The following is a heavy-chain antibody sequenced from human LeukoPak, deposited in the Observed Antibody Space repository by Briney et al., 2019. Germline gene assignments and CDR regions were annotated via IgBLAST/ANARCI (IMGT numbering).Heavy chain of an antibody. CDR2: IWYGGSNK. V-gene: IGHV3-33*01. CDR3: ARHDSSGYYYFDY. CDR1: GFTFSSYG. J-gene: IGHJ4*02. Sequence: GGSLRLSCAASGFTFSSYGMHWVRQAPGKGLEWVAVIWYGGSNKYYADSVKGRFTISRDNSKNTLYLQMNSLRAEDTAVYYCARHDSSGYYYFDYWGQGTLVTVSS. D-gene: IGHD3-22*01.